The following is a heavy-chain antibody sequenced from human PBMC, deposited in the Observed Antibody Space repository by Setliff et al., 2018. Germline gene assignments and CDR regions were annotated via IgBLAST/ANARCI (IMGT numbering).Heavy chain of an antibody. D-gene: IGHD3-10*01. Sequence: SETLSLTCTVSNGSISISDFYWGWIRQSPGKGLEWIGSIYYTGDTWYKQSLEGRVTISVDKSKNQFSLGLTSVTAADTAVYYCARQAGLRGYYGSNSLYYFDFWGRGTLVTVSS. CDR2: IYYTGDT. V-gene: IGHV4-39*01. CDR3: ARQAGLRGYYGSNSLYYFDF. J-gene: IGHJ4*01. CDR1: NGSISISDFY.